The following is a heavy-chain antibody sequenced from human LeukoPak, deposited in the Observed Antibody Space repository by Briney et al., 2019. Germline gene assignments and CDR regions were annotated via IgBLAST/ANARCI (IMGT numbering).Heavy chain of an antibody. Sequence: PGGSLRLSCAASGFTFSSYGMHWVRQAPGKGLEWVAFIRYDGSNKYYADSVKGRFTISRDNSKNTLYLQMNSLRAEDTAVYYCARSGRIVGALYWFDPWGQGTLVTVSS. J-gene: IGHJ5*02. D-gene: IGHD1-26*01. V-gene: IGHV3-30*02. CDR2: IRYDGSNK. CDR1: GFTFSSYG. CDR3: ARSGRIVGALYWFDP.